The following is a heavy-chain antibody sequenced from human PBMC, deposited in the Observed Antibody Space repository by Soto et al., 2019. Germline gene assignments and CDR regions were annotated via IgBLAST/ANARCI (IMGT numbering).Heavy chain of an antibody. CDR1: GVTFSSYA. CDR3: ARDLLHCSSTSCLKNFDY. V-gene: IGHV1-18*01. CDR2: ISAYNGNT. J-gene: IGHJ4*02. D-gene: IGHD2-2*01. Sequence: ASVKVSCKASGVTFSSYAISWVRQAPGQGLEWMGWISAYNGNTNYAQKLQGRVTMTTDTSTSTAYMELRSLRSDDTAVYYCARDLLHCSSTSCLKNFDYWGQGTPVTVSS.